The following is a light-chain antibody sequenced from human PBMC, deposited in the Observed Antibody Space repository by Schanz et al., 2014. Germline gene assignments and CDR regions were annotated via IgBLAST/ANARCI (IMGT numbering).Light chain of an antibody. V-gene: IGKV3-20*01. CDR1: QSVFNNY. J-gene: IGKJ2*01. CDR2: GAS. CDR3: QQYGSSPKN. Sequence: EIVLTQSPGTLSLSLGEGATLSCRASQSVFNNYLAWFQQKPGQAPRLLIFGASSRATGVPDRFSASGSGTDFTLTISRLEPEDFAVYYCQQYGSSPKNFGQGTKLEI.